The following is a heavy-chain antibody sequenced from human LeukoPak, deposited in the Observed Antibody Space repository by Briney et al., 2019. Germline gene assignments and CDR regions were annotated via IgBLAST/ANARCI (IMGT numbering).Heavy chain of an antibody. Sequence: GASVKVSCKASGYTFTDSYVHWVRQAPGQGLEWMGWINPDTGGTKNAQKFQGRVTMTRDTSISTAYMELSRLRSDDTAVYFCARGANWGTADYWGQGTLVTVSS. CDR1: GYTFTDSY. CDR3: ARGANWGTADY. D-gene: IGHD7-27*01. CDR2: INPDTGGT. J-gene: IGHJ4*02. V-gene: IGHV1-2*02.